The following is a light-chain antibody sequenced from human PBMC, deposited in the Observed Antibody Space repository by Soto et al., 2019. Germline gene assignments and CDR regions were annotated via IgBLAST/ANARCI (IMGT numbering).Light chain of an antibody. J-gene: IGKJ2*01. CDR1: QSVSSN. Sequence: EIVMTQSPATLSVSPGERATLSCRASQSVSSNLAWYQHKPGQAPRLLIYHTSTRATGIPARFSGSGSGTEFTLPISSLQSEDFAIYYCQQYNNWPPYIFGQGTKLEI. CDR3: QQYNNWPPYI. CDR2: HTS. V-gene: IGKV3-15*01.